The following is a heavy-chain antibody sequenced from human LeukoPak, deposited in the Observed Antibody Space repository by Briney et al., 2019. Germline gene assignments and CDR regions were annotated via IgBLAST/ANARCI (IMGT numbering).Heavy chain of an antibody. CDR2: ISSSSSYI. CDR1: GFTFSSYS. Sequence: GGSLRLSCAASGFTFSSYSMNWVRQAPGKGLEWVSSISSSSSYIYYADSVKGRFTISRDNAKNSLYLQMNSLRAEDTAVYYCAREPYCGGDCFIFDYWGQGTLVTVSS. J-gene: IGHJ4*02. V-gene: IGHV3-21*01. CDR3: AREPYCGGDCFIFDY. D-gene: IGHD2-21*02.